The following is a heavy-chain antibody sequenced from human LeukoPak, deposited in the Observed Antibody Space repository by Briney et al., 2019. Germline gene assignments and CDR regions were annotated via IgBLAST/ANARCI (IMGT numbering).Heavy chain of an antibody. CDR1: GGSISSYY. V-gene: IGHV4-59*01. Sequence: PSETLSLTCTVSGGSISSYYWSWIRQPPGKGLEWIGYIYYSGSTNYNPSLKSRVTISVDTSKNQFSLKLSSVTAADTAVYYCARVGFFGVVMGDAFDIWGQGTMVTVSS. J-gene: IGHJ3*02. CDR3: ARVGFFGVVMGDAFDI. D-gene: IGHD3-3*01. CDR2: IYYSGST.